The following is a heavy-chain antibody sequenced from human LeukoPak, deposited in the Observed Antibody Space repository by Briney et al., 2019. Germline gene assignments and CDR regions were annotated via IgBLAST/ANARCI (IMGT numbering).Heavy chain of an antibody. D-gene: IGHD5-12*01. J-gene: IGHJ4*02. CDR3: AREGSGYPY. CDR2: INPNSGGT. CDR1: GYTFTGYY. V-gene: IGHV1-2*02. Sequence: GASVKVSCKASGYTFTGYYMHWVRQAPGQGLEWMGWINPNSGGTNYAQKFQGRVTMTRDTSISTAYMEVSRLTSGDTAVFYCAREGSGYPYWGQGTLVTVSS.